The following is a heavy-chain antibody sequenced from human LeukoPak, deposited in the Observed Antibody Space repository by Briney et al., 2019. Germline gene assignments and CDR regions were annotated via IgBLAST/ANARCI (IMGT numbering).Heavy chain of an antibody. J-gene: IGHJ4*02. CDR3: ARHPDGGLSPDY. V-gene: IGHV3-11*03. CDR2: ISSSGSHT. Sequence: GGSLRLSCVASGFSFSDYYMSWIRQAPGKGLEWVSYISSSGSHTNYADSVTGRFTISRNNAKKSLHLQMNSLRAEDTAVYYCARHPDGGLSPDYWGQGTLVTVSS. CDR1: GFSFSDYY. D-gene: IGHD3-16*01.